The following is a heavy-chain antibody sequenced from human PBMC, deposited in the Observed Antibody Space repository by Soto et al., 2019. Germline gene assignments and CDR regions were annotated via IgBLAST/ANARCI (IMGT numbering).Heavy chain of an antibody. J-gene: IGHJ4*02. CDR3: ARNPVAGTYFDY. D-gene: IGHD6-19*01. Sequence: QVQLVQSGAEVKKPGASVKVSCKASGYTFTSYGISWVRQAPGQGLEWMGWINAYNGNTNYAQKLQGRVTMTTDTPTSTSYTELRSLRSDDTAVFYLARNPVAGTYFDYWGQGTRVTVSS. CDR2: INAYNGNT. V-gene: IGHV1-18*01. CDR1: GYTFTSYG.